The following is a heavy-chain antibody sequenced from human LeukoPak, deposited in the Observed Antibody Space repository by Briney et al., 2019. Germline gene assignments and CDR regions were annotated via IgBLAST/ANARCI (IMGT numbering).Heavy chain of an antibody. CDR2: ISSSSSYI. Sequence: PGGSLRLSCAASGFTFSSYSMNWVRQAPGKGLEWVSSISSSSSYIYYADSVKGRFTISRDNAKNSLYLQMNSLRAEDTAVYYCARWGPVASSTSPNFDYWGQGTLVTVSS. D-gene: IGHD2-2*01. CDR1: GFTFSSYS. V-gene: IGHV3-21*01. CDR3: ARWGPVASSTSPNFDY. J-gene: IGHJ4*02.